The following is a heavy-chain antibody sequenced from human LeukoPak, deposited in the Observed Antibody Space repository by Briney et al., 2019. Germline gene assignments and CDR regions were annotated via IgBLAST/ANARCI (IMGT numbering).Heavy chain of an antibody. J-gene: IGHJ4*02. V-gene: IGHV1-2*02. CDR1: GYTFTGYY. CDR3: AREDLAAAGTWGY. Sequence: ASVTVSCKASGYTFTGYYMHWVRQAPGQGLEWVGWINPNSGGTNYAQKFQGRVTMTRDTSISTAYMELSRLRSDDTAVYYCAREDLAAAGTWGYWGQGTLVTVSS. CDR2: INPNSGGT. D-gene: IGHD6-13*01.